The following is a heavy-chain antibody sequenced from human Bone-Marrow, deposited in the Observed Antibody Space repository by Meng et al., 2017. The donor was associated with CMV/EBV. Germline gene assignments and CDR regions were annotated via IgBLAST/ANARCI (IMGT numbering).Heavy chain of an antibody. CDR2: INHSGST. CDR3: ASYYYYGMDV. J-gene: IGHJ6*02. Sequence: GSLRLSCAVYGGSFSGYYWSWIRQPPGKGLEWIGEINHSGSTNYNPSLKSRVTISVDKSKNQFSLKLSSVTAADTAVYYCASYYYYGMDVWGQGTTVTVSS. CDR1: GGSFSGYY. V-gene: IGHV4-34*01.